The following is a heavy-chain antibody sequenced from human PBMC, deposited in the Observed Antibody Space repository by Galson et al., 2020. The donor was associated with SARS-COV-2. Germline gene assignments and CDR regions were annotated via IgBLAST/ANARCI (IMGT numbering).Heavy chain of an antibody. D-gene: IGHD2-15*01. CDR3: ARDRGVDGGITEDFDL. CDR2: IYRSGST. V-gene: IGHV4-38-2*02. CDR1: GFSISSGYF. J-gene: IGHJ2*01. Sequence: SETLTLTCTVSGFSISSGYFWGWIRQPPEKRLEWIGLIYRSGSTYYNPSFKSRVTISVDTSKNQFSLKMTSVYAADTAGYYCARDRGVDGGITEDFDLWGRGTLVTVSS.